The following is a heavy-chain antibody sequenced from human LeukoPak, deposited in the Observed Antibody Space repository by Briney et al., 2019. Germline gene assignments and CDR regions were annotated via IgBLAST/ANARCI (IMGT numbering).Heavy chain of an antibody. CDR2: IKYNGSYT. CDR3: VRDGDAYNFDF. D-gene: IGHD5-24*01. CDR1: GFTLSLAW. J-gene: IGHJ4*02. Sequence: GGSLRLSCATSGFTLSLAWMHWVRQAPGKGLEWVSRIKYNGSYTNYADSVKGRFTISRDNVRNTLSLHMISLRAEDTAVYFCVRDGDAYNFDFWGQGVLVTVSS. V-gene: IGHV3-74*01.